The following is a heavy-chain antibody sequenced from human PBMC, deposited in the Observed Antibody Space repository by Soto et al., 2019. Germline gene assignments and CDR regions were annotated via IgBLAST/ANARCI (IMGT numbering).Heavy chain of an antibody. D-gene: IGHD2-21*02. J-gene: IGHJ4*02. Sequence: DSGMSSCQASSVSLTSCAMHWGRQAPGPRLEWMGWINAGNGNTKYSPKFQGRVTITRDTSASTAYMELSSLRSEDTAVYYCASSIVVVTALDHWGQVILVTDS. CDR3: ASSIVVVTALDH. CDR1: SVSLTSCA. V-gene: IGHV1-3*01. CDR2: INAGNGNT.